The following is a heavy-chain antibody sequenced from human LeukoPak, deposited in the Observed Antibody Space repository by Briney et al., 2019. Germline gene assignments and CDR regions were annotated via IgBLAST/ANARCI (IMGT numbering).Heavy chain of an antibody. CDR1: GYTFNNHY. CDR3: ARNPGIAVAGTNAFDI. CDR2: IIPIFGTA. Sequence: SVKVSCKASGYTFNNHYMYWVRQAPGQGLEWMGGIIPIFGTANYAQKFQGRVTITADESTSTAYMELSSLRSEDTAVYYCARNPGIAVAGTNAFDIWGQGTMVTVPS. V-gene: IGHV1-69*13. D-gene: IGHD6-19*01. J-gene: IGHJ3*02.